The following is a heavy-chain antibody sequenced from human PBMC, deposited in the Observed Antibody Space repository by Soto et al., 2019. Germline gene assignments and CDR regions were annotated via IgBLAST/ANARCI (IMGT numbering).Heavy chain of an antibody. CDR2: ISHSGST. CDR3: AREHILTGYDWFDP. CDR1: GGSISSSNW. Sequence: PSETLSLTCAVSGGSISSSNWWSWVRQPPGKGLEWIGEISHSGSTNYNPSLKSRVTISIDKSKNQFSLMLSSLTAADTAVYYCAREHILTGYDWFDPWGQGTLVTVSS. D-gene: IGHD3-9*01. V-gene: IGHV4-4*02. J-gene: IGHJ5*02.